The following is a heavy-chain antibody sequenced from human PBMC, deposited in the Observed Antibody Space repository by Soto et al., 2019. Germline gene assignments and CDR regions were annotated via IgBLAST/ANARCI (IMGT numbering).Heavy chain of an antibody. D-gene: IGHD6-13*01. Sequence: QVQLQESGPGLVKPSETLSLTCTVSGGSISSYYWSWIRQPPGKGLEWIGYIYYSGSTNYNPSLKSRVTISVDTSKNQFSLKLSSVTAADTAVYYCATTPALGIAAAGTDHWGQGTLVTVSS. V-gene: IGHV4-59*01. CDR3: ATTPALGIAAAGTDH. CDR1: GGSISSYY. CDR2: IYYSGST. J-gene: IGHJ4*02.